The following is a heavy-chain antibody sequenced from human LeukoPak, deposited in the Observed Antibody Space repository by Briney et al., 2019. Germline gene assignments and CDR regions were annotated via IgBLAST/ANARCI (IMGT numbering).Heavy chain of an antibody. V-gene: IGHV4-38-2*02. Sequence: PSETLSLTCSVSDYPIGSGYFWGWIRQPPGKGLEWIATISHSGSTYFNPSLKSRVIVSIDASKNQFSLNLTSVTAADTAVYFCAREHCAGGYCYFLDYWGQGTLVTVSS. CDR3: AREHCAGGYCYFLDY. J-gene: IGHJ4*02. D-gene: IGHD2/OR15-2a*01. CDR2: ISHSGST. CDR1: DYPIGSGYF.